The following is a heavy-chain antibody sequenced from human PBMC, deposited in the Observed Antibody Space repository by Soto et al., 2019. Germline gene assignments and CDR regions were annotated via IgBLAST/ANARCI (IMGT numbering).Heavy chain of an antibody. CDR2: IIPALGTT. CDR1: GGPFSSHT. V-gene: IGHV1-69*08. J-gene: IGHJ2*01. D-gene: IGHD4-17*01. Sequence: QDQLVQSGAEVKKPGSSVKVSCKAFGGPFSSHTFSWVRQAPGQGLEWMGRIIPALGTTTYAPKFRGRVTLTADESVATVYMELNSLRTEATAVYYCARPDFGDYWYFDLWGRGTLVTVSS. CDR3: ARPDFGDYWYFDL.